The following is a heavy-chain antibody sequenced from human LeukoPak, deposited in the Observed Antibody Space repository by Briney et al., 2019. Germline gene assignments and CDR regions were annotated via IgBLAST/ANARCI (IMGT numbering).Heavy chain of an antibody. CDR3: ARGPAYDSSGYCRFDP. CDR1: GYTFTSYY. J-gene: IGHJ5*02. Sequence: ASVKVSCKTSGYTFTSYYMHWVRQAPGQGLEWMGIINPSGGSTNYAQKFQGRVTMTRDTSTSTLYMELSSLRSDDTAVYYCARGPAYDSSGYCRFDPWGQGTLVTVSS. V-gene: IGHV1-46*01. D-gene: IGHD3-22*01. CDR2: INPSGGST.